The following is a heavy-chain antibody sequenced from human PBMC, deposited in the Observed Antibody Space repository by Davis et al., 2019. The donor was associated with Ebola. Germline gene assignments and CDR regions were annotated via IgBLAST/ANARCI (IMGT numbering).Heavy chain of an antibody. V-gene: IGHV1-3*01. D-gene: IGHD3-10*01. J-gene: IGHJ4*02. Sequence: AASVKVSCKASGYTFSNSGLHWVRQAPGQRLEWMGWINVVNGITKYFQRFQGRVTMTRDTSTNTLYMELSSLTSGDTAVYYCVRDLRGWGDFNYWGQGTLVTVSS. CDR3: VRDLRGWGDFNY. CDR2: INVVNGIT. CDR1: GYTFSNSG.